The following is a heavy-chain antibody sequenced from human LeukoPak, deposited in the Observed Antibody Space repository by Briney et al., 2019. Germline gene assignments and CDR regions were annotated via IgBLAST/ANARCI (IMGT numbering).Heavy chain of an antibody. Sequence: PGGSLRLSCSASGFTFNTHAMHWVRQAPGKGLEYVSSITNNGGSTYYADSVKGRFTISRDNSKNTLYLQMNSLRAEDTAVYYCARVNFDYWGQGTLVTVSS. J-gene: IGHJ4*02. CDR2: ITNNGGST. V-gene: IGHV3-64*04. CDR3: ARVNFDY. CDR1: GFTFNTHA.